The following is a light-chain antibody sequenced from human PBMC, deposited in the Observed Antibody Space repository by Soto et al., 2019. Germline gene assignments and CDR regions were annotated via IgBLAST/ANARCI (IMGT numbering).Light chain of an antibody. CDR3: QQYHNWPA. CDR2: GAA. Sequence: EIVMTQSPATVSVSPLEIATVSFRASQSVFSSLAWYQQKPGQAPRLLIYGAATRATGIPARFSGSGSGTEFTLTISSLQSEDFAVYYCQQYHNWPAFGQGTKVDIK. CDR1: QSVFSS. V-gene: IGKV3-15*01. J-gene: IGKJ1*01.